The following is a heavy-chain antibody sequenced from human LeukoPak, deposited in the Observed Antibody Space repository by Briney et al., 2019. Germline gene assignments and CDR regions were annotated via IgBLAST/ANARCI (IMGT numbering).Heavy chain of an antibody. J-gene: IGHJ4*02. CDR2: ISGSGGST. Sequence: QAGGSLRLSCAASGFTFSSYAMSWVRQAPGKGLEWVSAISGSGGSTYYADSVKGRFTISRDNSKNTLYLQMNSLRAEDTAVYSCAKEGALVAATRPYYFDYWGQGTLVTVSS. CDR1: GFTFSSYA. V-gene: IGHV3-23*01. D-gene: IGHD2-15*01. CDR3: AKEGALVAATRPYYFDY.